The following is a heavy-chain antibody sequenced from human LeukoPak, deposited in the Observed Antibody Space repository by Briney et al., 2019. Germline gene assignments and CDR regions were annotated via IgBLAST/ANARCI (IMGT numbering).Heavy chain of an antibody. CDR2: ISAYNGNT. CDR3: ARSRVVTAPLPETFLDY. D-gene: IGHD2-21*02. Sequence: WASVKVSCKASGYTFTSYGISWVRQAPGQGLEWMGWISAYNGNTNYAQKFQGRVTITADKSTSTAYMELSSLRSEDTAVYYCARSRVVTAPLPETFLDYWGQGTLVTVSS. J-gene: IGHJ4*02. V-gene: IGHV1-18*01. CDR1: GYTFTSYG.